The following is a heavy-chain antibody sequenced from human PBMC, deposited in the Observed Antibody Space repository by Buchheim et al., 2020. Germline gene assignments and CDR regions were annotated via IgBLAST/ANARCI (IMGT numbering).Heavy chain of an antibody. D-gene: IGHD3-3*01. V-gene: IGHV3-23*01. CDR1: GFTFSSYA. Sequence: EMQLLESGGGLVQPGGSLRVSCAASGFTFSSYAMSWVRQAPGKGLEWVSAISSSGGSTYYAESVRGRFTIPRDNSKNTLSLQMNSLRVEDTAVYYCAKDWTYYDFWSASSGVSAGFDPWGQGTL. CDR2: ISSSGGST. CDR3: AKDWTYYDFWSASSGVSAGFDP. J-gene: IGHJ5*02.